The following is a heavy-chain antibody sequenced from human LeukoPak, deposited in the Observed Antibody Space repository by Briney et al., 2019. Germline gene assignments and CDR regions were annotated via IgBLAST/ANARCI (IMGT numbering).Heavy chain of an antibody. D-gene: IGHD3-10*01. J-gene: IGHJ4*02. V-gene: IGHV4-59*01. CDR2: IYYSGST. CDR1: GGSISSYY. Sequence: PETLSLTCTVSGGSISSYYWSWIRQPPGKGLEWIGYIYYSGSTNYNPSLKSRVTISVDTSKNQFSLKLSSVTAADTAVYYCARLLWFGELLYEGYYFDYWGQGTLVTVSS. CDR3: ARLLWFGELLYEGYYFDY.